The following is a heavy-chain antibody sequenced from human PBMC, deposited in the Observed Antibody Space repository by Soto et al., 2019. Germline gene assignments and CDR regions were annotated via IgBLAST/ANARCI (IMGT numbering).Heavy chain of an antibody. J-gene: IGHJ4*02. CDR2: ISGSGDST. CDR1: GFTFSTYA. D-gene: IGHD2-15*01. CDR3: ARRVAGTATGIDC. Sequence: EVQLLESGGGLVQPGGSLRLSCAASGFTFSTYAMNWVRQAPGKGLEWVSGISGSGDSTYYADSVKGRFTISRDNSKNTLYLQMNSLRAEDAAVYYCARRVAGTATGIDCWGQGTLVSVSS. V-gene: IGHV3-23*01.